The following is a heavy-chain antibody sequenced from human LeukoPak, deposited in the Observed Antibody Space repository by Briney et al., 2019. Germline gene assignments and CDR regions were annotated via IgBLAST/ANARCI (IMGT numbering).Heavy chain of an antibody. J-gene: IGHJ3*02. CDR1: ADSFSSHY. D-gene: IGHD4-17*01. Sequence: SETLSLTRAVSADSFSSHYWTWIRQPPGKGLEWIGYISYIGSTNYNPSFKSRVTISIDTSKNQFSLKLSSVTAADTAVYYCARDLVTVTKGFDIWGQGTMVTVSS. CDR3: ARDLVTVTKGFDI. CDR2: ISYIGST. V-gene: IGHV4-59*11.